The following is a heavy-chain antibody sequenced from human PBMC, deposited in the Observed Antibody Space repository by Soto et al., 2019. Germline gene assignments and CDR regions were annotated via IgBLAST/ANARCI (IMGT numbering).Heavy chain of an antibody. Sequence: QVQLVQSGAEVKKPGASVKVSCKASGYTFTGYYMHWVRQAPGQGLEWMGWINPNSGGTNYAQKFQGRVTRTRDTPISTAYMELSRLRSDDTAVYYCAREVAIFGVVNYGMDVWGQGTTVTVSS. CDR3: AREVAIFGVVNYGMDV. CDR2: INPNSGGT. V-gene: IGHV1-2*02. CDR1: GYTFTGYY. J-gene: IGHJ6*02. D-gene: IGHD3-3*01.